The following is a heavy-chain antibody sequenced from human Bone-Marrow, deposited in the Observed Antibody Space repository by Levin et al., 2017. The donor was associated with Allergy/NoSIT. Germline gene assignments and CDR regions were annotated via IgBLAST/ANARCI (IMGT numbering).Heavy chain of an antibody. Sequence: GSLRLSCTVSGGSISTTYYYWGWIRQPPGKGLEWIGTFVYSGSTYYNPSLKSRVTISLDTSEHQFSLRLSSVTAADTAVYQCARCLLSYYYDSSGQNPFYGMDVWGQGTTVTVSS. CDR3: ARCLLSYYYDSSGQNPFYGMDV. D-gene: IGHD3-22*01. CDR1: GGSISTTYYY. CDR2: FVYSGST. J-gene: IGHJ6*02. V-gene: IGHV4-39*07.